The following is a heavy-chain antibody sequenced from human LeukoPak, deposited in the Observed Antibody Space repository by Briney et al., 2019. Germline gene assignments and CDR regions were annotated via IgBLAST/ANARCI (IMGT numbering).Heavy chain of an antibody. V-gene: IGHV4-4*07. CDR2: IYTSGST. CDR3: ARERIQLNWFDP. D-gene: IGHD5-18*01. J-gene: IGHJ5*02. CDR1: GDSISTYY. Sequence: PSETLSLTCTVSGDSISTYYWSWIRQPAGKGLEWIGRIYTSGSTNYNPSLKSRVTISVDTSKNQFSLKLSSVTAADTAVYYCARERIQLNWFDPWGQGTLVTVSS.